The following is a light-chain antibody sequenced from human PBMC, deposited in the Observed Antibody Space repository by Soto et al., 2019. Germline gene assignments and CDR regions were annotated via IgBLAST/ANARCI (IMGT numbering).Light chain of an antibody. CDR1: SSDVGAYDY. CDR3: CSYTSRLDA. V-gene: IGLV2-14*01. CDR2: EVS. Sequence: QSVLTQPASVSGSPGQSITISCTGTSSDVGAYDYVSWYQQHPGKAPKLIIYEVSDRPSGISNRFSGSKSGNTASLTISGLQPEDEADYYCCSYTSRLDAFGTGTKLTVL. J-gene: IGLJ1*01.